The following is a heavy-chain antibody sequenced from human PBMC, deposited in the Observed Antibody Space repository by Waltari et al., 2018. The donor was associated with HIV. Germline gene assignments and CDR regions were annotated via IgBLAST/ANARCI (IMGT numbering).Heavy chain of an antibody. V-gene: IGHV4-39*01. CDR3: ARHRPNYYDSSGEPNDAFDI. CDR2: TYYSGST. Sequence: QLQLQESGPGLVKPSVTLSLTCTVSGGSISSSSYYWGWIRQPPGKGLEWSGSTYYSGSTYYNPSLKSRVTISVDTSKNQFSLKLSSVTAADTAVYYCARHRPNYYDSSGEPNDAFDIWGQGTMVTVSS. CDR1: GGSISSSSYY. J-gene: IGHJ3*02. D-gene: IGHD3-22*01.